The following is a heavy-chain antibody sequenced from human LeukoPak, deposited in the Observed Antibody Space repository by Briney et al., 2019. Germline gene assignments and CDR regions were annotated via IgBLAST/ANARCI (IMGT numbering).Heavy chain of an antibody. CDR3: ASTTVTTLSDAVGDDY. CDR2: INHSGST. Sequence: PSETLSLTCAVYGRSFSGYYWSWIRQPPGKGLEWIGEINHSGSTNYNPSLKSRVTISVDTSKNQFSLKLSSVTAADTAVYYCASTTVTTLSDAVGDDYWGQGTLVTVPS. V-gene: IGHV4-34*01. J-gene: IGHJ4*02. CDR1: GRSFSGYY. D-gene: IGHD4-17*01.